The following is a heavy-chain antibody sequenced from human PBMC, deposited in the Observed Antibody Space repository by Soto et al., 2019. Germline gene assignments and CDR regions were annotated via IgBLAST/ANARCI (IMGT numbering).Heavy chain of an antibody. CDR2: IYYSGST. Sequence: SETLSLTCTVSGGSIGSSSYYWGWIRQPPGKGLEWIGSIYYSGSTYYNPSLKSRVTISVDTSKNQFSLKLSSVTAADTAVYYCARTGYLSVVRTWFDPWGQGTLVTVSS. CDR3: ARTGYLSVVRTWFDP. V-gene: IGHV4-39*01. CDR1: GGSIGSSSYY. J-gene: IGHJ5*02. D-gene: IGHD2-15*01.